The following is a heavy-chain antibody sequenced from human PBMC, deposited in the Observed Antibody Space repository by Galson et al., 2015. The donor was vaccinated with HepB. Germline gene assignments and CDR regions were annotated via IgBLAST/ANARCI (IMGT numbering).Heavy chain of an antibody. D-gene: IGHD3-10*01. Sequence: SLRLSCAASGFTFSSYAMSWVRQAPGKGLEWVSAISGSGGSTYYADSVKGRFTISRDNSKNTLYLQMNSLRAEDTAVYYCAKDPELLWFGDSGAFDIWGQGTMVTVSS. CDR1: GFTFSSYA. V-gene: IGHV3-23*01. CDR3: AKDPELLWFGDSGAFDI. CDR2: ISGSGGST. J-gene: IGHJ3*02.